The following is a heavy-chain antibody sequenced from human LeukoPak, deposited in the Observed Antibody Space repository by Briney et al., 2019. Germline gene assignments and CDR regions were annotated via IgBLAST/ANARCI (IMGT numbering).Heavy chain of an antibody. CDR2: MNPNSGNT. V-gene: IGHV1-8*02. CDR1: GYTFTSYG. CDR3: ARGRFRWELEIRDFDY. J-gene: IGHJ4*02. D-gene: IGHD1-26*01. Sequence: ASVKVSCKASGYTFTSYGISWVRQATGQGLEWMGWMNPNSGNTGYAQKFQGRVTMTRDTSISTAYMELSSLRSEDTAVYYCARGRFRWELEIRDFDYWGQGTLVTVSS.